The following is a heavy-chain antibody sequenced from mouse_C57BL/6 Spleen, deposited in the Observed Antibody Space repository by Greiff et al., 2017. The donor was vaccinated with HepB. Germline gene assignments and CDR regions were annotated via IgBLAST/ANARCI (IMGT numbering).Heavy chain of an antibody. CDR3: ARGEDYDGVFDY. CDR1: GYSITSDY. D-gene: IGHD2-4*01. CDR2: ISYSGST. J-gene: IGHJ2*01. Sequence: EVQLQQSGPGLAKPSQPLSLTCSVTGYSITSDYWNWIRKFPGNKLEYMGYISYSGSTCYNPSLKSRISITRDTSKNQYYLQLNAVTTEDTATYYCARGEDYDGVFDYWGQGTTLTVSS. V-gene: IGHV3-8*01.